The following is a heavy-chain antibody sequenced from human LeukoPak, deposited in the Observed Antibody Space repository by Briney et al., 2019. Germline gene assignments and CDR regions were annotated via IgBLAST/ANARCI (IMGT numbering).Heavy chain of an antibody. CDR2: INHSGST. D-gene: IGHD6-6*01. CDR1: GGSFSGYY. CDR3: ARELFSGSVHDAFDI. Sequence: SETLSLTCAVYGGSFSGYYWSWVRQPPGKGLEWIGEINHSGSTNHNPSLKSRVTISVDTSKNQFSLKLSSVTAADTAVYYCARELFSGSVHDAFDIWGQGTMVTVSS. V-gene: IGHV4-34*01. J-gene: IGHJ3*02.